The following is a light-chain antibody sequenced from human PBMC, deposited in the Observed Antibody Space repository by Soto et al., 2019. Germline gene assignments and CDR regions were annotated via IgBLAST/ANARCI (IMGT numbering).Light chain of an antibody. J-gene: IGKJ5*01. CDR2: AAS. CDR3: QQADTFPIT. V-gene: IGKV1D-12*01. CDR1: QGISRS. Sequence: DIQMTQSPSSVSASVGDRVTISCQASQGISRSLAWYQQKPGKAPKLLIYAASSLQSGVPSRFSGSGFGTDLTLTISSLQPEDSAIYYCQQADTFPITFGQGTRLEI.